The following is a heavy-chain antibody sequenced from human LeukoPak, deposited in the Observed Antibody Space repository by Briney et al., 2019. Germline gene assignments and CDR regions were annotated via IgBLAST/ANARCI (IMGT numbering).Heavy chain of an antibody. CDR3: ARHSPFYYDSSGYRAFDI. V-gene: IGHV4-59*08. CDR2: IFYSGST. CDR1: SASVKTYY. Sequence: SETLSLTCTVSSASVKTYYWSWIRQPPGKGLEWIGYIFYSGSTNYNPSLKSRVTISVDTSKNQFSLNLSSVTAADTAVYYCARHSPFYYDSSGYRAFDIWGQGTMATVSS. D-gene: IGHD3-22*01. J-gene: IGHJ3*02.